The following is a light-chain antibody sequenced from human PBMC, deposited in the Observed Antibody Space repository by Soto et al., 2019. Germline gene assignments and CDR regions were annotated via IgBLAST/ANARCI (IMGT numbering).Light chain of an antibody. J-gene: IGKJ1*01. CDR2: AAS. CDR1: QGISSA. CDR3: QESYSAPPWT. Sequence: IQLTQSPSSLSASVGDRVTITCRASQGISSALAWYQQKPGQVPKLLIVAASRLQSGVPTRFSGSGSGTDFTLTINNLQPEDFATYYCQESYSAPPWTFGQGTKVEVK. V-gene: IGKV1-39*01.